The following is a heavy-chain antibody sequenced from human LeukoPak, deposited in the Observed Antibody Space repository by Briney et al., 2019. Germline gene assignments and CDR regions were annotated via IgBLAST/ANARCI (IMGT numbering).Heavy chain of an antibody. CDR3: ARGYSSGCPDY. J-gene: IGHJ4*02. Sequence: GSLRLSCAASGFTFSSYAMSWIRQPPGKGLEWIGEIKHSGSTNYNPSLKSRVTISVDTSKNQFSLKLSSVTAADTAVYYCARGYSSGCPDYWGQGTLVTVSS. CDR1: GFTFSSYA. V-gene: IGHV4-34*01. CDR2: IKHSGST. D-gene: IGHD6-19*01.